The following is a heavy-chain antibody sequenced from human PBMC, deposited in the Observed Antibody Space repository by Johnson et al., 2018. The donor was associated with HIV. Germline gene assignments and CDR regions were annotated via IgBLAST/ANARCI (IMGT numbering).Heavy chain of an antibody. CDR2: IWYDGSNK. D-gene: IGHD6-13*01. J-gene: IGHJ3*02. CDR3: TTQQRADAFDI. V-gene: IGHV3-33*01. CDR1: GFTFSSYG. Sequence: QVQLVESGGGVVQPGRSLRLSCAASGFTFSSYGMHWVRQAPGKGLEWVEVIWYDGSNKNYADSVKGRLTISRDNSKNTLYLQMNSLKTEDTAVYYCTTQQRADAFDIWGQGTMVTVSS.